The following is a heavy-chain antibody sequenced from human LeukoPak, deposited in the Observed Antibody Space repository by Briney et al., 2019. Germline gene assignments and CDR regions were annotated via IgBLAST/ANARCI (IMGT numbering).Heavy chain of an antibody. CDR1: GFTFSSYA. CDR2: ISGSGGST. Sequence: GGSLRLSCAASGFTFSSYAMSWVRQAPGKGLEWVSAISGSGGSTYYADSVKGRFTISRDNSKNTLYLQMNSLRAEDTAVYYCAKDHYYDSSGSGIYWGPGTLVTVSS. J-gene: IGHJ4*02. D-gene: IGHD3-22*01. V-gene: IGHV3-23*01. CDR3: AKDHYYDSSGSGIY.